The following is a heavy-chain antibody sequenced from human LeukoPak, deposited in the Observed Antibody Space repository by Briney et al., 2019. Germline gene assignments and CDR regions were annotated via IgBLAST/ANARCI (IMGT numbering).Heavy chain of an antibody. D-gene: IGHD6-19*01. CDR1: GFTFSGSA. CDR2: ITSKPNSYET. V-gene: IGHV3-73*01. Sequence: PGGSLRLSCAAPGFTFSGSAMHWVRLASGKGLEWVGRITSKPNSYETVYAASMNGRFTISRDDSKNTAYLQMNSLKTEDTAVYYCAGGRGWYSPDYWGQGTLVTVSS. J-gene: IGHJ4*02. CDR3: AGGRGWYSPDY.